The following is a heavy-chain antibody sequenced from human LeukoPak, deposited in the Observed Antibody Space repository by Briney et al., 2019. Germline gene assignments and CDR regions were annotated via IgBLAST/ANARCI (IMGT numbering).Heavy chain of an antibody. CDR1: GYTFTGYY. J-gene: IGHJ1*01. V-gene: IGHV1-24*01. D-gene: IGHD1-26*01. Sequence: ASVKVSCKASGYTFTGYYMHWVRQAPGKGLEWMGGFDPEDGETIYAQKFQGRVTMTEDTSTDTAYMEPSSLRSEDTAVYYCATDRPGWRWASYEYFQHWGQGTLVTVSS. CDR3: ATDRPGWRWASYEYFQH. CDR2: FDPEDGET.